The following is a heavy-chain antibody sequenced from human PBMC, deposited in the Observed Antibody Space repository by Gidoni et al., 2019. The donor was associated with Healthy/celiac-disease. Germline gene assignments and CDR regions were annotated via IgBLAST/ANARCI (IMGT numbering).Heavy chain of an antibody. D-gene: IGHD3-22*01. CDR3: ARSTVVVIDPGYWYFDL. CDR2: IWYDGINK. CDR1: VCTSRNYG. J-gene: IGHJ2*01. Sequence: QVHLVEAGGGVVEPGRSLRLSCAASVCTSRNYGMHWLRQAPGKGLDWVAVIWYDGINKYYADSVKARFTFSRDKSKNTLYLQMNRLRAEDTAVYYCARSTVVVIDPGYWYFDLWGRGTLVTVSS. V-gene: IGHV3-33*01.